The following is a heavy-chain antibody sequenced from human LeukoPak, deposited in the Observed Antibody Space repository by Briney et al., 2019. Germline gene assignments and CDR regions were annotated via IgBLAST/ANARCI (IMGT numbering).Heavy chain of an antibody. D-gene: IGHD6-6*01. CDR2: IIPIFGTA. J-gene: IGHJ6*02. V-gene: IGHV1-69*13. CDR3: ARDNAPSSIAARLLEFYYYYGMDV. Sequence: SVKVSCKASGGTFSSYAISWVRQAPGQGLEWMGGIIPIFGTANYAQKFQGRVTITADESTSTAYMELSSLRSEDTAVYYCARDNAPSSIAARLLEFYYYYGMDVWGQGTTVTVSS. CDR1: GGTFSSYA.